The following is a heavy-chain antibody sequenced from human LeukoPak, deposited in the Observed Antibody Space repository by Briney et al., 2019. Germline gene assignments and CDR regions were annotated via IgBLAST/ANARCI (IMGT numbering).Heavy chain of an antibody. CDR2: INSDADKT. CDR1: GFTFTGYW. Sequence: GGSLRLSCAASGFTFTGYWMHRVRQAPGKGLVWVSRINSDADKTGYAEAVKGRFTISRDNAKKTLYLEMNSLRVEDTAVYYCAREYYGILTGNSLDVWGKGTTVTVSS. J-gene: IGHJ6*04. D-gene: IGHD3-9*01. CDR3: AREYYGILTGNSLDV. V-gene: IGHV3-74*01.